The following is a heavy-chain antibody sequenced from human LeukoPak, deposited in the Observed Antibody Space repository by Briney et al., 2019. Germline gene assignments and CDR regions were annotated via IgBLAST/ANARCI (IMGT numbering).Heavy chain of an antibody. J-gene: IGHJ5*02. CDR2: IYYSGST. D-gene: IGHD2-15*01. CDR3: ARDCSGGSCYYGWFDP. Sequence: PSETLSLTCTVSGGSISSYYWSWIRQPPGKGLEWIGYIYYSGSTNYNPSLKSRVTISVDTSKNQFSLKLSSVTAADTAVYYCARDCSGGSCYYGWFDPWGQGTLVTVSS. V-gene: IGHV4-59*12. CDR1: GGSISSYY.